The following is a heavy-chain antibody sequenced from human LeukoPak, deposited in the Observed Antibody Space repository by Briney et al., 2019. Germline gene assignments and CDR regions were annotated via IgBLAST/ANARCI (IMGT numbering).Heavy chain of an antibody. CDR1: GGSINNYY. Sequence: SETLSLTCTVSGGSINNYYWTWIRQPPGKGLEWIGFIYYSGNTDYNPSLKSRATISVDTSRNNFSLKLSSVTAADTAVYYCARQRGIQLWYKYYFGYWGQGTLVTVSS. CDR3: ARQRGIQLWYKYYFGY. D-gene: IGHD5-18*01. J-gene: IGHJ4*02. V-gene: IGHV4-59*08. CDR2: IYYSGNT.